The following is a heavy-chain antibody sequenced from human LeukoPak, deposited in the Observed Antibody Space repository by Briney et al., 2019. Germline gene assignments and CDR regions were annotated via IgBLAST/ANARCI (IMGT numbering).Heavy chain of an antibody. J-gene: IGHJ5*02. V-gene: IGHV1-2*02. CDR2: INPNSGGT. CDR3: ARDNRYCSGGSCYLSRFDP. CDR1: GYTFTGYY. D-gene: IGHD2-15*01. Sequence: ASVKVSCKASGYTFTGYYMHWVRQAPGQGLEWMGWINPNSGGTNYAQKFQGRVTMTRDTSISTAYMELSRLRSDDTAVYYCARDNRYCSGGSCYLSRFDPWGQGTLVTVSS.